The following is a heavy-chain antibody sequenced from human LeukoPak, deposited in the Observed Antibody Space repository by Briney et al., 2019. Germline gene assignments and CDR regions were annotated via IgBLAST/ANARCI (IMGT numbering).Heavy chain of an antibody. CDR2: ISGNGGST. CDR3: ARDRGYDFWSGYSDH. V-gene: IGHV3-64*01. Sequence: GGSLRLSCAASGFTFSSYAMHWVRQAPGKGLEYVSAISGNGGSTYYANSVKGRFTISRDNSKNTLYLQMGSLRAEDMAVYYCARDRGYDFWSGYSDHWGQGTLVTVSS. CDR1: GFTFSSYA. J-gene: IGHJ5*02. D-gene: IGHD3-3*01.